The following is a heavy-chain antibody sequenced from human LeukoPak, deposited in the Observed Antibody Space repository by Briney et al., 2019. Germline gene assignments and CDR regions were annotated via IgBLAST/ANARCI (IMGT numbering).Heavy chain of an antibody. J-gene: IGHJ4*02. V-gene: IGHV1-69*05. CDR3: AKFDRVTAIPK. D-gene: IGHD2-21*02. CDR2: IIPIFGTA. Sequence: SVKVSCKASGGTFSSYAISWVRQAPGQGLEWMGGIIPIFGTANYAQKFQGRVTITTDVSTSTAYMELSSLRPEYTAVYYCAKFDRVTAIPKWDQGTLITVSS. CDR1: GGTFSSYA.